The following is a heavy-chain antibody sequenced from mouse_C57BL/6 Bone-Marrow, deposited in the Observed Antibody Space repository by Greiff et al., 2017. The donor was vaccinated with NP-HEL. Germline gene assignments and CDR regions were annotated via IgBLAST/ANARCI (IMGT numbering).Heavy chain of an antibody. CDR3: TTPYDVYLYFDV. V-gene: IGHV14-4*01. D-gene: IGHD2-3*01. Sequence: DVQLQESGAELVRPGASVKLSCTASGFNIKDDYMHWVKQRPEQGLEWIGWIDPENGDTEYASKFQGKATITADTSSNTAYLQLSSLTSEDTAVYYCTTPYDVYLYFDVWGTGTTVTVSS. J-gene: IGHJ1*03. CDR1: GFNIKDDY. CDR2: IDPENGDT.